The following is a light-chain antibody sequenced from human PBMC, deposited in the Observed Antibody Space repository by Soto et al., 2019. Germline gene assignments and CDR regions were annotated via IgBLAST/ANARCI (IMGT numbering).Light chain of an antibody. J-gene: IGLJ2*01. CDR2: EVS. CDR3: SSYAGSNNRQV. Sequence: QSALTQPPSASGSPGQSVTISCTGTSSDVGGYNYVSWYQQHPGKAPKLMIYEVSKRPSRVPDRFSGSKSGNTASLTVSGLQAEDEADYYCSSYAGSNNRQVFGGGTKVTVL. CDR1: SSDVGGYNY. V-gene: IGLV2-8*01.